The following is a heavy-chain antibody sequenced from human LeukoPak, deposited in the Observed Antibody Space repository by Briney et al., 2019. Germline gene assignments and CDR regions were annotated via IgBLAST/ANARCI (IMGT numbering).Heavy chain of an antibody. Sequence: ASVKVSCKASGYTFTSYYMHWVRQAPGQGLEWMGIINPSGGSTSYAQKFQGRVTMTRDTSTSTVYMELSSLRSEDTAVYYGARVPWVVNDSSSPKTYAFDIWGQGTMVTVSS. V-gene: IGHV1-46*03. D-gene: IGHD6-13*01. CDR1: GYTFTSYY. CDR3: ARVPWVVNDSSSPKTYAFDI. CDR2: INPSGGST. J-gene: IGHJ3*02.